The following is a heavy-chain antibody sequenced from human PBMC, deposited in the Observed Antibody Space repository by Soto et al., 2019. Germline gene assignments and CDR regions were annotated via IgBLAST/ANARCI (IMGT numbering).Heavy chain of an antibody. CDR3: AREGLDTAGFFDI. CDR1: GFTVSSNY. CDR2: IKSDGTST. D-gene: IGHD6-13*01. J-gene: IGHJ3*02. V-gene: IGHV3-74*01. Sequence: GGSLRLSCAASGFTVSSNYMSWVRQAPGKGLEWVSRIKSDGTSTSYADSVKGRFTISRDNAKNTLYLQMDNLRAEDTAVYYCAREGLDTAGFFDIWGQGTMVTVS.